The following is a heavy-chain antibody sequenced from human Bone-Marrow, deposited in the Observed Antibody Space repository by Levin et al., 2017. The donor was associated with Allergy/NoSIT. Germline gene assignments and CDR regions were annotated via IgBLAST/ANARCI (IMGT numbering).Heavy chain of an antibody. CDR1: GFTFDDYA. CDR2: ISWDGGST. J-gene: IGHJ6*02. V-gene: IGHV3-43D*04. Sequence: GESLKISCAASGFTFDDYAMHWVRQAPGKGLEWVSLISWDGGSTYYADSVKGRFTISRDNSKNSLYLQMNSLRAEDTALYYCAKDMIAAARPPYYYGMDVWGQGTTVTVSS. D-gene: IGHD6-6*01. CDR3: AKDMIAAARPPYYYGMDV.